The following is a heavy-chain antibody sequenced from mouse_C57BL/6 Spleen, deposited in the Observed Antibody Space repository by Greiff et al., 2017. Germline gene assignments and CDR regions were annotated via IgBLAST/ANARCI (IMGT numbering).Heavy chain of an antibody. D-gene: IGHD2-4*01. Sequence: VQLQQSGAELARPGASVKLSCKASGYTFTSYGISWVKQRTGQGLEWIGEIYPRSGNTYYNEKFKGKATLTADKSSSTAYMELRSLTSEDSAVYFCARMDGGLRRDYAMDYWGQGTSVTVSS. V-gene: IGHV1-81*01. CDR2: IYPRSGNT. J-gene: IGHJ4*01. CDR3: ARMDGGLRRDYAMDY. CDR1: GYTFTSYG.